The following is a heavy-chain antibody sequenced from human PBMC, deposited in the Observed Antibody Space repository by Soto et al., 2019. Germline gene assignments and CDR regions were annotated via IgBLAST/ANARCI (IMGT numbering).Heavy chain of an antibody. Sequence: SETLSLTCAVSGGSISSGGYSWSWIRQPPGKGLEWIGYIYHSGSTYYNPSLKSRVTISVDRSKNQCSLKLSSVTAADTAVYYCARGVLLWFGETGWFDPWGQGTLVTVSS. CDR3: ARGVLLWFGETGWFDP. J-gene: IGHJ5*02. CDR2: IYHSGST. D-gene: IGHD3-10*01. CDR1: GGSISSGGYS. V-gene: IGHV4-30-2*01.